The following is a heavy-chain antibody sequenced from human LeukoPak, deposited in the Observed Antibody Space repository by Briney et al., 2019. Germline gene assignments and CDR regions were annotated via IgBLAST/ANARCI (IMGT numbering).Heavy chain of an antibody. CDR1: GGTFSSYT. CDR2: IIPILGIA. J-gene: IGHJ4*02. V-gene: IGHV1-69*02. D-gene: IGHD3-3*01. Sequence: GASVKVSCKASGGTFSSYTISWVRQAPGQGLEWMGRIIPILGIANYEQKFQGRVTITADKSTSTAYMELSSLRSEDTAVYYCARDFWSGQIPGDYWGQGTLVTVSS. CDR3: ARDFWSGQIPGDY.